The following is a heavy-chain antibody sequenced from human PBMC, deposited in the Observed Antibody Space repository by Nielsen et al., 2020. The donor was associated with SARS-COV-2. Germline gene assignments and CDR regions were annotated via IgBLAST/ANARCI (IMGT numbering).Heavy chain of an antibody. Sequence: GESLKISCAASGFTFSSYAMSWVRQAPGKGLEWVSAISGSGGSTYYADSVKGRFTISRDNAKNSLYLQMNSLRAEDTAVYYCARESCSSTSCYEGWFDPWGQGTLVTVSS. D-gene: IGHD2-2*01. CDR3: ARESCSSTSCYEGWFDP. CDR2: ISGSGGST. V-gene: IGHV3-23*01. J-gene: IGHJ5*02. CDR1: GFTFSSYA.